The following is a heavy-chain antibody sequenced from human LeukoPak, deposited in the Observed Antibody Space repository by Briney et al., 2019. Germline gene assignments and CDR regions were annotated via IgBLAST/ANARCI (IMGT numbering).Heavy chain of an antibody. D-gene: IGHD5-12*01. CDR2: INPNSGNT. CDR3: ARIYSGYGQDY. V-gene: IGHV1-8*01. J-gene: IGHJ4*02. Sequence: GASVKVSCKASGYTFTSYDINWVQQATGQGLEWMGWINPNSGNTGYAQKVQGRVTMTRDTSISTAYMELSSLRSEDTAVYYCARIYSGYGQDYWGQGTLVTVSS. CDR1: GYTFTSYD.